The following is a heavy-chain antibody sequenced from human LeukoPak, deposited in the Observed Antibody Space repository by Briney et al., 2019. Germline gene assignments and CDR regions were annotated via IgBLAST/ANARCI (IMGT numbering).Heavy chain of an antibody. J-gene: IGHJ6*03. V-gene: IGHV4-4*07. D-gene: IGHD2-15*01. Sequence: PSETLSLTCTVSGGSISSYYWSWIRQPAGKGLEWIGRIYTSGSTNYNPSLKSRVTMSVDTSKNQFSLKLSSVTAADTAVYYCTISGWGYCSGGSCYAKNYMDVWGKGTTVTISS. CDR1: GGSISSYY. CDR3: TISGWGYCSGGSCYAKNYMDV. CDR2: IYTSGST.